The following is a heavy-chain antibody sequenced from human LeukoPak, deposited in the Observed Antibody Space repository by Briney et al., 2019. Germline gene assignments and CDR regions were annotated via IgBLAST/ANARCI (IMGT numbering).Heavy chain of an antibody. Sequence: SETLSLTCTVSGGSISSYYWSWIRQPPGKGLEWIGYIYYSGSTNYNPSLKSRVTISVDTSKNQFSLKLSSVTAADTAVYYCARGLEMATNFGIAVDYWGQGTLVTVSS. V-gene: IGHV4-59*01. CDR2: IYYSGST. D-gene: IGHD5-24*01. J-gene: IGHJ4*02. CDR1: GGSISSYY. CDR3: ARGLEMATNFGIAVDY.